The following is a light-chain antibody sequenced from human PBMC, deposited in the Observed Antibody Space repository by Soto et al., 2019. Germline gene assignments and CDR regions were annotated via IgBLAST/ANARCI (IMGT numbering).Light chain of an antibody. CDR2: GAS. Sequence: EIVLTQSPGTLSLSPGERSTLSCRASQSVTSNYLAWYQQRPGQAPRLLISGASSRATGIPDRFSGSGSGTDLTLTISSLEPEDFAVYYCQQYGSSPLTFGGGTKVEIK. CDR3: QQYGSSPLT. V-gene: IGKV3-20*01. CDR1: QSVTSNY. J-gene: IGKJ4*01.